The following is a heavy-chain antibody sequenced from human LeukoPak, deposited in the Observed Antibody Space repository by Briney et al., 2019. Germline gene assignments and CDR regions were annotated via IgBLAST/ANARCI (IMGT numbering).Heavy chain of an antibody. V-gene: IGHV3-23*01. Sequence: PGGSLRLSCAASGFTFSSYAMSWVRQAPGKGLEGVSAISGSGGSTYYADSVKGRFTISRDNSKNTLYLQMNSLRAEDTAVYYCAKDYGSGWYTGAYNDYWGQGTLVTVSS. CDR2: ISGSGGST. D-gene: IGHD6-19*01. J-gene: IGHJ4*02. CDR3: AKDYGSGWYTGAYNDY. CDR1: GFTFSSYA.